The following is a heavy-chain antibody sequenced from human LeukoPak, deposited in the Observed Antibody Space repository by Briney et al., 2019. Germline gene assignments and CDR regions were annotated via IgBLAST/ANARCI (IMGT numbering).Heavy chain of an antibody. V-gene: IGHV3-23*01. CDR1: GFTFSSQA. J-gene: IGHJ4*02. D-gene: IGHD1-26*01. CDR2: ISGSGGST. Sequence: PPGGSLRLSCAASGFTFSSQAMSWVRQAPGKGLEWVSTISGSGGSTYYADSVKGRFTISRDNSKNTLYLQMNSLRAEGTAVHYCAKDVHPIVGAMSYWGQGTLVTVSS. CDR3: AKDVHPIVGAMSY.